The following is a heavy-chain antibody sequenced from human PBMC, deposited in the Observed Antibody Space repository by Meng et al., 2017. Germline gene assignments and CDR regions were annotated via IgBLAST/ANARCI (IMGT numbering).Heavy chain of an antibody. Sequence: QVVVFGAALVNAGRSLSTSCAASGFQSSGYAMHWVRQISGKGLEWVAVISYDGSNKYYADSVKGRFTISRDKSTNTLYLQMNSLRAEDTAVYSCASMGYWGQGTLVTVSS. V-gene: IGHV3-30*01. J-gene: IGHJ4*02. CDR1: GFQSSGYA. D-gene: IGHD3-10*01. CDR3: ASMGY. CDR2: ISYDGSNK.